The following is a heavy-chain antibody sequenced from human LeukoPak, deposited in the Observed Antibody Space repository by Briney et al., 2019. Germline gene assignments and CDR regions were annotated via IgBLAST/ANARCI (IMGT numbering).Heavy chain of an antibody. CDR1: GGTFSSYA. D-gene: IGHD2-2*01. J-gene: IGHJ4*02. CDR3: ARGDCSSTSCFDY. CDR2: IIPIFGTA. Sequence: ASVKVSCKASGGTFSSYAISWVRQAPGQGLEWMGGIIPIFGTANYAQKFQGRVTITADESTSTAYMELSSLRSEDTAVYYRARGDCSSTSCFDYWGQGTLVTVSS. V-gene: IGHV1-69*13.